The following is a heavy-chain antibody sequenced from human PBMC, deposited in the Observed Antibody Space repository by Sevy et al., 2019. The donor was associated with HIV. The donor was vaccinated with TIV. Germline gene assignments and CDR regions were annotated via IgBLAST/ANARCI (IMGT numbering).Heavy chain of an antibody. V-gene: IGHV3-30-3*01. J-gene: IGHJ6*03. CDR1: GFTFSSYA. Sequence: GGSLRLSCAASGFTFSSYAMHWVRQAPGKGLEWVAVISYDGSNKYYADSVKGRFTISRDNSKNTLYLQMNSLRAEDTAVYYCARDLPPGDYYSMDVWGKGTTVTVSS. CDR2: ISYDGSNK. D-gene: IGHD3-10*01. CDR3: ARDLPPGDYYSMDV.